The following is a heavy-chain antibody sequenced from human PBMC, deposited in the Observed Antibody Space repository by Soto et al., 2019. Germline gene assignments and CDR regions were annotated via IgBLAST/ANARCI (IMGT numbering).Heavy chain of an antibody. V-gene: IGHV3-49*03. J-gene: IGHJ4*02. Sequence: PGGSLRLSCTAAGFPFSGFTMSWFRQAPGKGLEWVGYIRSEAHGGTTEYAASVKGRFTISRDDFKGIAYLQMNSLKSEDTAVYYCARDQWLLQYCSSTSCFAYFDSWGQGTLVTVSS. CDR3: ARDQWLLQYCSSTSCFAYFDS. CDR1: GFPFSGFT. CDR2: IRSEAHGGTT. D-gene: IGHD2-2*01.